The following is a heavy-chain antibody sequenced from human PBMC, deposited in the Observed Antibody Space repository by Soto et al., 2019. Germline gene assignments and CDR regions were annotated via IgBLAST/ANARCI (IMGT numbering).Heavy chain of an antibody. Sequence: EVQLLESGGGLGQPGGSLRLSCAASGFTFSSYAMSWVRQAPGKGLEWVSAISGSGGSTYYADSVKGRFTISRDNSKNTLYLQMNSLRAEDTAVYYCAKDKLGYCSGGSCYSNWFDPWGQGTLVTVSS. V-gene: IGHV3-23*01. CDR3: AKDKLGYCSGGSCYSNWFDP. D-gene: IGHD2-15*01. J-gene: IGHJ5*02. CDR1: GFTFSSYA. CDR2: ISGSGGST.